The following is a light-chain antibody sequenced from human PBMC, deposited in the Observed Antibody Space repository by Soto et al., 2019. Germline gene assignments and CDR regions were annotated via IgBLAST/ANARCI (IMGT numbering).Light chain of an antibody. Sequence: DIVLTQSPGTLSLSAGERATLSCRARQSISSSYLAWYQQKPGQAPRLVIYGASSRATGIPDRFSGSGSGTDFTLTISRLEPEDFAVYYCQHYGSSPRTFGQGTKVEIK. CDR2: GAS. CDR3: QHYGSSPRT. V-gene: IGKV3-20*01. CDR1: QSISSSY. J-gene: IGKJ1*01.